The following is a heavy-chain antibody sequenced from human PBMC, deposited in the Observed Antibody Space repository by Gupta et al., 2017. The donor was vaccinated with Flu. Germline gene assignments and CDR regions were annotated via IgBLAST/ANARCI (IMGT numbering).Heavy chain of an antibody. CDR1: GGSFSGYY. V-gene: IGHV4-34*01. Sequence: QVQLQQWGAGLLKPSETLSLTCAVYGGSFSGYYWSWIRQPPGKGLEWIGEINHSGSTNYNPSLKSRVTISVDTSKNQFSLKLSSVTAADTAVYYCARAAEADIVGATFDGGDWGQGTLVTVSS. CDR2: INHSGST. CDR3: ARAAEADIVGATFDGGD. D-gene: IGHD1-26*01. J-gene: IGHJ4*02.